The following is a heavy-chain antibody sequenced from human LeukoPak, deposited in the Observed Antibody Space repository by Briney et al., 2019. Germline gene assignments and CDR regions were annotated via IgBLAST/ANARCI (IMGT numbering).Heavy chain of an antibody. CDR1: GGSFSGYY. Sequence: PSETLSLTCAVYGGSFSGYYWSWIRQPPGKGLEWIGEINHSGSTNNNPSLKSRVTISVDTSKNQFSLKLSSVTAADTAVYYCARDVSVAGLDYWGQGTLVTVSS. D-gene: IGHD6-19*01. CDR2: INHSGST. CDR3: ARDVSVAGLDY. V-gene: IGHV4-34*01. J-gene: IGHJ4*02.